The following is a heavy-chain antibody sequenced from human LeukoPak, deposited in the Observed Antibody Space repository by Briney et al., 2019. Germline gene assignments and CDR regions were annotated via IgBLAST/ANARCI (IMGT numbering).Heavy chain of an antibody. CDR1: GGSISSYY. Sequence: SETLSLTCGVSGGSISSYYWSWVRQPPGKGLEWLGSISYSGTTNYNPSLRGRFTVSVDTSKNQFSLKLNCVTAADTAVYYCARTLVNIGNYIFDSWGQGTLVSVSS. V-gene: IGHV4-59*12. CDR2: ISYSGTT. J-gene: IGHJ4*02. D-gene: IGHD2/OR15-2a*01. CDR3: ARTLVNIGNYIFDS.